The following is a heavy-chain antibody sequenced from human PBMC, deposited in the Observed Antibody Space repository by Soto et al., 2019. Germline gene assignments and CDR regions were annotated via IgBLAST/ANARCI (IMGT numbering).Heavy chain of an antibody. CDR3: AKDEEWPPWRGYFGS. V-gene: IGHV3-23*01. Sequence: GGSLRLSCAASGFTFSNFGMTWVRQAPGEGLEWVSGISGSGTNTYYAESVKGRFTVSRDNSKDTLFLHIASLKADDTAVYYCAKDEEWPPWRGYFGSWGQGTLVTVSS. CDR1: GFTFSNFG. CDR2: ISGSGTNT. D-gene: IGHD3-3*01. J-gene: IGHJ4*02.